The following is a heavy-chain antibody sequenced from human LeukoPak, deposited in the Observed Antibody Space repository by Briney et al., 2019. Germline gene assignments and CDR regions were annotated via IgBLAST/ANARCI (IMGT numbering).Heavy chain of an antibody. CDR2: IRYDGSNK. D-gene: IGHD3-22*01. Sequence: GRSLRLSCAASGFTFSSYGMHWVRQAPGKGLEWVAFIRYDGSNKYYADSVKGRFTISRDNSKNTLYLQMNSLRAEDTAVYYCAKELNYYDSSGYPDWGQGTLVTVSS. CDR1: GFTFSSYG. CDR3: AKELNYYDSSGYPD. V-gene: IGHV3-30*02. J-gene: IGHJ4*02.